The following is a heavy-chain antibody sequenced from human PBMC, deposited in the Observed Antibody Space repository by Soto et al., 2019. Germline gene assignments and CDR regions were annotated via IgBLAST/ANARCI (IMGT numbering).Heavy chain of an antibody. V-gene: IGHV1-2*02. Sequence: HEHLVQSGAEVKRPGASLKVSCKASGYSFTGYYIHWVRQAPGQGLEWMGWINPDSGATNYAQNSQGSVTLTSDTSISTASMALTSLTSDDTAVYYCARGDYGTGGYPFPYFDYWGQGTLVIVSS. D-gene: IGHD2-8*02. CDR2: INPDSGAT. CDR3: ARGDYGTGGYPFPYFDY. CDR1: GYSFTGYY. J-gene: IGHJ4*02.